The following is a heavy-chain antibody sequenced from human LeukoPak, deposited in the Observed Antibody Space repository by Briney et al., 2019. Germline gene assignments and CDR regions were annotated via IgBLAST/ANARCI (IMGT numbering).Heavy chain of an antibody. CDR1: GFTFSDYY. V-gene: IGHV3-11*01. CDR3: AKDILAAGLFFDY. D-gene: IGHD6-13*01. CDR2: ISPSVGTV. Sequence: GGSLRLSCAASGFTFSDYYMGWISQAPGKGLEWVSYISPSVGTVYYADSVKGRFTISRDNAKNSLYLQMNGLRAEDTALYFCAKDILAAGLFFDYWGQGTLVTVSS. J-gene: IGHJ4*02.